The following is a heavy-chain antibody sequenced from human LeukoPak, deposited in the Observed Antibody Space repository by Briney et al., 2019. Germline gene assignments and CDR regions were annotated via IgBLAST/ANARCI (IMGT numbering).Heavy chain of an antibody. Sequence: PGRSLRLSCAASGFSFTSYGMHWVRQAPGEGLEWVAVIWYDGTNKYYADSVKGRFTISRDTSNNMLYLQMNSLRAEDTAVYYCARVSESGNSDYWGQGTLVTVSS. CDR2: IWYDGTNK. CDR3: ARVSESGNSDY. D-gene: IGHD4-23*01. CDR1: GFSFTSYG. J-gene: IGHJ4*02. V-gene: IGHV3-33*01.